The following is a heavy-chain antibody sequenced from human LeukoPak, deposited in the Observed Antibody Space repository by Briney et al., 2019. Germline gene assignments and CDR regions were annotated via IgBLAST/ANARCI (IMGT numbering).Heavy chain of an antibody. D-gene: IGHD6-19*01. CDR1: GFTFSSYS. Sequence: GGSLRLSCAASGFTFSSYSMNWVRQAPGKGLEWVSSISSSSSCIYYADSVKGRFTISRDNAKNSLYLQMNSLRAEDTAVYYCAREAYSSGWYGGFDYWGQGTLVTVSS. J-gene: IGHJ4*02. V-gene: IGHV3-21*01. CDR3: AREAYSSGWYGGFDY. CDR2: ISSSSSCI.